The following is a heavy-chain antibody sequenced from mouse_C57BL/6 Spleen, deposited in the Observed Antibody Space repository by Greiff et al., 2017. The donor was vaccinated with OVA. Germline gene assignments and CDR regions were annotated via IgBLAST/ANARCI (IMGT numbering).Heavy chain of an antibody. CDR1: GFTFSSYA. CDR2: ISSGGDYI. Sequence: DVMLVESGEGLVKPGGSLKLSCAASGFTFSSYAMSWVRQTPEKRLEWVAYISSGGDYIYYADTVKGRFTISRDNARNTLYLQMSSLKSEDTAMYYCTRSYFTTVVATGYFDVWGTGTTVTVSS. D-gene: IGHD1-1*01. J-gene: IGHJ1*03. V-gene: IGHV5-9-1*02. CDR3: TRSYFTTVVATGYFDV.